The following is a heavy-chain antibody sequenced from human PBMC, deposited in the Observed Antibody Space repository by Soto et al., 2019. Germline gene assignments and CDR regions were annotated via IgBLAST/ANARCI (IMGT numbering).Heavy chain of an antibody. J-gene: IGHJ6*02. CDR2: IDVGGNNR. CDR3: VRGIYRKFGMDV. V-gene: IGHV3-74*01. CDR1: GFTFISHW. D-gene: IGHD3-16*02. Sequence: EVQLVEAGGGLVQPGGSLRLSCAASGFTFISHWIHWVRQTPGKGLVWVSRIDVGGNNRNYADSVKGRFTISRDNAKNTVYLQMNSLRADDTAVYCCVRGIYRKFGMDVWGQGTTV.